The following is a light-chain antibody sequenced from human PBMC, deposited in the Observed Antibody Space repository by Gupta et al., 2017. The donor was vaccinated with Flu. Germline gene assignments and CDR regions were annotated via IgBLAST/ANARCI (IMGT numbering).Light chain of an antibody. CDR3: MQGKHWPYT. J-gene: IGKJ2*01. V-gene: IGKV2-30*01. Sequence: EVVITQSPLSLPVTLGQPASFSCRSTQSLLSRDANISLNWSRQRPCQSPRRRIYQISNRYSAVPDRFRGRGSGTDFTLMISRVDAEDVGLYYCMQGKHWPYTFGQGTKLEIK. CDR2: QIS. CDR1: QSLLSRDANIS.